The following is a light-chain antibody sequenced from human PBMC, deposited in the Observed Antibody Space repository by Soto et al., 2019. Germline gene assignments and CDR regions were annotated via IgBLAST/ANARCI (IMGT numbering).Light chain of an antibody. CDR1: QSISSSY. J-gene: IGKJ2*01. Sequence: EIVLTQSPGTLSLSPGERATLSCRASQSISSSYLTWYQHKPGQAPRLLIYGASSRATGIPDRFSGSGSGTAFTLTISRLEPEDFAVYYCQQYGSSSYTFGQGTQLEIK. V-gene: IGKV3-20*01. CDR3: QQYGSSSYT. CDR2: GAS.